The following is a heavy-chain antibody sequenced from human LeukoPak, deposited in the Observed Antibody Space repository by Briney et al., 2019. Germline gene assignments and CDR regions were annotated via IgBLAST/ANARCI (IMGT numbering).Heavy chain of an antibody. CDR3: ARDLGYSSSWYVGAGYYYYMDV. Sequence: PSETLSLTCTVSGGSISSYYWSWIRQPAGKGLEWIGRIYTSGSTNYNPSLKSRVTISVDTSKNQFSLNLTSVTAADTAVYYCARDLGYSSSWYVGAGYYYYMDVWGKGTTVTISS. D-gene: IGHD6-13*01. CDR1: GGSISSYY. V-gene: IGHV4-4*07. J-gene: IGHJ6*03. CDR2: IYTSGST.